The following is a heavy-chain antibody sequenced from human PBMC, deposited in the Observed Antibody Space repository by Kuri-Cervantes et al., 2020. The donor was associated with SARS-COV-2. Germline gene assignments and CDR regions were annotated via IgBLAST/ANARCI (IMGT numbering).Heavy chain of an antibody. CDR2: INHSGST. CDR1: GGSFSGYY. V-gene: IGHV4-34*01. J-gene: IGHJ5*02. Sequence: SETLSLTCAVYGGSFSGYYWSWIRQPPGKGLEWIGEINHSGSTNYNPSLKSRVTISVDTSKNQFSLKLSSVTAADTAVYYCARAGLLWFGAQGSTYNWFDPWGQGTLVTVSS. CDR3: ARAGLLWFGAQGSTYNWFDP. D-gene: IGHD3-10*01.